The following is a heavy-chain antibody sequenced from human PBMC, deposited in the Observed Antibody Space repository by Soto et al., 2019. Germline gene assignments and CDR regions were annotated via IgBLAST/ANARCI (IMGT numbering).Heavy chain of an antibody. Sequence: EAQLMESGGGLVQPGGSLRLSCAASGFTFSSYWMSWVRQAPGKGLEWVANIKQDGGDKYYVDSVKGRFIISRDNAKNSLYLQMDSLRAEDTAVYYCARVAGLAGHVWGQGTLVTASS. V-gene: IGHV3-7*01. CDR2: IKQDGGDK. CDR3: ARVAGLAGHV. D-gene: IGHD6-19*01. J-gene: IGHJ4*02. CDR1: GFTFSSYW.